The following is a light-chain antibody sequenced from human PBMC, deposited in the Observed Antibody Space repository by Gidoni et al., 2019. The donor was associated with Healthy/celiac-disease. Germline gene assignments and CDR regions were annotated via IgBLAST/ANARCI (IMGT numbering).Light chain of an antibody. CDR2: GAA. CDR1: QSVRSSY. Sequence: EIVLTTSPGTLSLSPGERATLSCRASQSVRSSYLDWYQQKPGQAPRLLIYGAASRATGIPDRCSGSGSGTDFTLTISRLEPEDFAVYYCQQYGSSPITFGQGTRLEIK. CDR3: QQYGSSPIT. V-gene: IGKV3-20*01. J-gene: IGKJ5*01.